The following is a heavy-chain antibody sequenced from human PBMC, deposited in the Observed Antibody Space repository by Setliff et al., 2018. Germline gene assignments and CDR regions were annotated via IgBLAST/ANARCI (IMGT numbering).Heavy chain of an antibody. CDR2: ISSSSSTI. CDR3: ARVAGRGRYWYFDL. V-gene: IGHV3-48*04. CDR1: GFTFSSYS. J-gene: IGHJ2*01. Sequence: ETLSLSCAASGFTFSSYSINWVRQAPGKGLEWVSYISSSSSTIYYADSVKGRFTISRDNAKNSLYLRMNSLRAEDTAVYYCARVAGRGRYWYFDLWGRGTLVTVSS.